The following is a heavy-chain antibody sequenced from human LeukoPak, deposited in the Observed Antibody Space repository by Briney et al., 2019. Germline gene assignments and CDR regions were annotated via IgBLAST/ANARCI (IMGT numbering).Heavy chain of an antibody. CDR2: ISAYNGNT. CDR3: ARAQYQYSNYDPDNWFDP. CDR1: GYTFTSYG. J-gene: IGHJ5*02. Sequence: GASVKVSCKASGYTFTSYGISWVRQAPGQGLEWMGWISAYNGNTNYAQKLQGRVTMTTDTSTSTAYMELRSLRSDDTAVYYCARAQYQYSNYDPDNWFDPWGQGTLVTVSS. D-gene: IGHD4-11*01. V-gene: IGHV1-18*01.